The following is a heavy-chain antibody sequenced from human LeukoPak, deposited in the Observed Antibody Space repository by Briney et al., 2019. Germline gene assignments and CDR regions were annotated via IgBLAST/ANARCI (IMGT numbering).Heavy chain of an antibody. V-gene: IGHV4-34*01. Sequence: PSETLSLTCAVYGGSFSGYYWSWIRQPPGKGLEWIGEINHSGSTNYNPSLKSRVTISVDTSKNQFSLKLSSVTAADTAVYYCASPRRALWIQLWDQDDAFDIWGQGTMVTVSS. CDR2: INHSGST. J-gene: IGHJ3*02. CDR3: ASPRRALWIQLWDQDDAFDI. CDR1: GGSFSGYY. D-gene: IGHD5-18*01.